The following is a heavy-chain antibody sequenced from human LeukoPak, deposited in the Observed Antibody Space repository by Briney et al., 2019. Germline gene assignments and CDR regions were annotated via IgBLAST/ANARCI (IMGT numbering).Heavy chain of an antibody. CDR3: ARERRDGNTGRAFDI. Sequence: SETLSLTCSVSGGSISSYYWSWIRQPPGKGLEWIGDIYYSGSTDYNPSLKSRLTISVDTFKNQFSLKLSSVTAADTAVYYCARERRDGNTGRAFDIWGQGTRVTVSS. J-gene: IGHJ3*02. V-gene: IGHV4-59*01. D-gene: IGHD5-24*01. CDR1: GGSISSYY. CDR2: IYYSGST.